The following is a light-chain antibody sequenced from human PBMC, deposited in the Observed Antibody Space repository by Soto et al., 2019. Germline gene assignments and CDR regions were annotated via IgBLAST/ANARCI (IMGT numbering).Light chain of an antibody. CDR3: QQYENWPRT. J-gene: IGKJ1*01. CDR2: GAS. V-gene: IGKV3-15*01. CDR1: QSVGSN. Sequence: EIVMTQSPATLSVSPGARAPLSCRASQSVGSNLAWYQQKPGQAPRLLIYGASTRATGIPARFSGSGSGTEFTLTISSLQSEDFAVYYCQQYENWPRTFGQGTKVDIK.